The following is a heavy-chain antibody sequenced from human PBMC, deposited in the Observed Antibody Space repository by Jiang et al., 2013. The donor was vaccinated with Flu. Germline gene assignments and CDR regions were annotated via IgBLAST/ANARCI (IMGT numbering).Heavy chain of an antibody. D-gene: IGHD2-21*02. Sequence: CKASGYTFTSYDINWVRQATGQGLEWMGWMNPNSGNTGYAQKFQGRVTMTRNTSISTAYMELSSLRSEDTAVYYCARGRYVPRKHIVVVTAIRRSYYFDYWGQGTLVTVSS. V-gene: IGHV1-8*01. CDR1: GYTFTSYD. J-gene: IGHJ4*02. CDR3: ARGRYVPRKHIVVVTAIRRSYYFDY. CDR2: MNPNSGNT.